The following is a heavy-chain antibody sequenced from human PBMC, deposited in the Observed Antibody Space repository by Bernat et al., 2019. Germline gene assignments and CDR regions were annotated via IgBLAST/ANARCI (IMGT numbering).Heavy chain of an antibody. CDR2: ISSRGSTI. CDR1: VLTFRSYE. V-gene: IGHV3-48*03. CDR3: ASMGGYDSGDAFDI. Sequence: EVQLVESGGGLVQPGGSLRLSCAASVLTFRSYELNWVRQAPGKGLAWVSYISSRGSTIYYADSVKGRFAVSRDNAKNSLYRQMNSLRAEDTAVYYCASMGGYDSGDAFDIWGQGTMVSVSS. D-gene: IGHD5-12*01. J-gene: IGHJ3*02.